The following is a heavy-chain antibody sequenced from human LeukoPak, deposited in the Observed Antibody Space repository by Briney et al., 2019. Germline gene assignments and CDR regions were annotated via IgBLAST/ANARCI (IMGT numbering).Heavy chain of an antibody. CDR2: ISYDGSNK. CDR1: GFTFSSYG. Sequence: GGSLRLSCAASGFTFSSYGMHWVRQAPGKGLEWVAVISYDGSNKYYADSVKGRFTISRDNSKNTLYLQMNSLRAEDTAVYYCALTRGWEPGDYWGQGTLVTVSS. V-gene: IGHV3-30*03. J-gene: IGHJ4*02. CDR3: ALTRGWEPGDY. D-gene: IGHD1-26*01.